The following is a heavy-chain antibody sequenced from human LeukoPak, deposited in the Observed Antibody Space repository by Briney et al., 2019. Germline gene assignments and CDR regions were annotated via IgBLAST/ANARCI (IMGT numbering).Heavy chain of an antibody. D-gene: IGHD2-15*01. V-gene: IGHV1-69*01. J-gene: IGHJ6*02. CDR1: GGTFSSYA. CDR2: IIPVFGTA. CDR3: ARAAVVVAAINYYYYGMDV. Sequence: GASAKVSCKASGGTFSSYAISWVRQAPGQGLEWMGGIIPVFGTANYAQKFQGRVTITADESTSTAYMELGSLRSEDTAVYYCARAAVVVAAINYYYYGMDVWGQGTTVTVSS.